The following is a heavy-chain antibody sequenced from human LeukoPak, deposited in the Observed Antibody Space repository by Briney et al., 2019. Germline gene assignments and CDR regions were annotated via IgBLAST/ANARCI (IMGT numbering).Heavy chain of an antibody. CDR2: ISPDGSST. CDR1: QFTFKNYW. V-gene: IGHV3-74*01. Sequence: GGSLRLSCVASQFTFKNYWMHWVRQAPGRGLVWLSYISPDGSSTRYADSVRGRFTISRDNATNTLYLRMNSLRAEDTAVYFCATAWSYWGQGTLVTVSS. J-gene: IGHJ4*02. D-gene: IGHD2-21*02. CDR3: ATAWSY.